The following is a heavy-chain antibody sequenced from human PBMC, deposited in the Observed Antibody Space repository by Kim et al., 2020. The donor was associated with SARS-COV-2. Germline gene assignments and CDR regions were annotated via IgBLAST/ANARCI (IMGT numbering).Heavy chain of an antibody. V-gene: IGHV3-64D*06. CDR2: ISSNGGST. J-gene: IGHJ4*02. D-gene: IGHD3-9*01. Sequence: GGSLRLSCSASGFTFSSYAMHWVRQAPGKGLEYVSAISSNGGSTYYADSVKGRFTISRDNSKNTLYLQMSSLRAEDTAVYYCVKPQGILTSVSGVFDYWGQGTLVTVSS. CDR3: VKPQGILTSVSGVFDY. CDR1: GFTFSSYA.